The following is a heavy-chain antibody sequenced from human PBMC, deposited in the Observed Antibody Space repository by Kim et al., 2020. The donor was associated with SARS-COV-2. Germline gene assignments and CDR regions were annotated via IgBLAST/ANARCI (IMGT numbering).Heavy chain of an antibody. CDR1: GGTFSSYA. CDR2: IIPIFGTA. J-gene: IGHJ4*02. CDR3: ARDPPDSSGYYYFPDY. V-gene: IGHV1-69*13. D-gene: IGHD3-22*01. Sequence: SVKVSCKASGGTFSSYAISCVRQAPGQGLEWMGGIIPIFGTANYAQKFQGRVTITADESTSTAYMELSSLRSEDTAVYYCARDPPDSSGYYYFPDYWGQGTLVTVSS.